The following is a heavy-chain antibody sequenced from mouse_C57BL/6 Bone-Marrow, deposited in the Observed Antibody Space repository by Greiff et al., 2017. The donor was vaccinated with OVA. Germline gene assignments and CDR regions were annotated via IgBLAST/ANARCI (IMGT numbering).Heavy chain of an antibody. Sequence: VQLQQPGAELVKPGASVKMSCKASGYTFTSYWITWVKQRPGQGLEWIGDIYPGSGSTNYNEKFKSKATLTVDTSSSTAYMQLSSLTSEDSAVYYCARIYYSGSSYWYFDVWGTGTTVTVSS. D-gene: IGHD1-1*01. V-gene: IGHV1-55*01. CDR3: ARIYYSGSSYWYFDV. CDR1: GYTFTSYW. CDR2: IYPGSGST. J-gene: IGHJ1*03.